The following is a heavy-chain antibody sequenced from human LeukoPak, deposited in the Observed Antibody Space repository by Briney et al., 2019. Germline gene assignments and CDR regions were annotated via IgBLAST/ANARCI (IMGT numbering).Heavy chain of an antibody. D-gene: IGHD3-16*02. Sequence: SETLSLTCTVSGGSISSYYWSWIRQPAGKGLEWIGRIYTSGSTNYNPSLKSRVTMSVDTSKNQFSLKLSSVTAADTAVYYGAREGPVKVRYYYGMDVWGQGTTVTVSS. V-gene: IGHV4-4*07. J-gene: IGHJ6*02. CDR3: AREGPVKVRYYYGMDV. CDR1: GGSISSYY. CDR2: IYTSGST.